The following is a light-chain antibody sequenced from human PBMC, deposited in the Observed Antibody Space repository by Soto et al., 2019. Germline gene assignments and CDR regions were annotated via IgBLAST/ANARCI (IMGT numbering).Light chain of an antibody. CDR2: ETS. CDR1: HSVDSSY. Sequence: VLTQSPGALSLSPGERATLSCRASHSVDSSYFAWYQQRPGQAPRLLIYETSSRATGIPDRFSGSGSGTDFTLTISSLQPEDFATYFCQQLNSYPITFGQGTRLEIK. J-gene: IGKJ5*01. CDR3: QQLNSYPIT. V-gene: IGKV3D-20*02.